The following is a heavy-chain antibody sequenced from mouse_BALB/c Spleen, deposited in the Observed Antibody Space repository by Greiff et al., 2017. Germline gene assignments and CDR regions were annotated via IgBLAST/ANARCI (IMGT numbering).Heavy chain of an antibody. V-gene: IGHV2-9*02. CDR2: IWAGGST. CDR1: GFSLTSYG. Sequence: VQRVESGPGLVAPSQSLSITCTVSGFSLTSYGVHWVRQPPGKGLEWLGVIWAGGSTNYNSALMSRLSISKDNSKSQVFLKMNSLQTDDTAMYYCAREGRYDVFAYWGQGTLVTVSA. D-gene: IGHD2-14*01. CDR3: AREGRYDVFAY. J-gene: IGHJ3*01.